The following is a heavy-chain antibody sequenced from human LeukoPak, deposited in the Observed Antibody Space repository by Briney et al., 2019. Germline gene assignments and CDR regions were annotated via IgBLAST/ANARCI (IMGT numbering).Heavy chain of an antibody. CDR2: MYYSGSST. J-gene: IGHJ5*02. V-gene: IGHV4-39*01. D-gene: IGHD6-19*01. Sequence: WVRQPPGKGLEWIGSMYYSGSSTYYNPSLKSRVTISGDTSENQFSLKLSSVTAADTAVYYCGRRGLAVSGTPIDLWGQGTLVTVSS. CDR3: GRRGLAVSGTPIDL.